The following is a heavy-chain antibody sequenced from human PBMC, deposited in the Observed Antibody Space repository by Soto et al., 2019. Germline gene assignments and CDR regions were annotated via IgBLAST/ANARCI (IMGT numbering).Heavy chain of an antibody. D-gene: IGHD2-21*01. J-gene: IGHJ3*02. V-gene: IGHV3-9*01. CDR3: AKARVVVIAKNAFDI. CDR1: GFTFDDYA. CDR2: ISWNSNSI. Sequence: GGSLRLSCAASGFTFDDYAMHWVRQAPGKGLEWVSSISWNSNSIGYADSVKGRFTISRDNAKNSLHLQMNSLRAEDTALYYCAKARVVVIAKNAFDIWGQGTMVTVSS.